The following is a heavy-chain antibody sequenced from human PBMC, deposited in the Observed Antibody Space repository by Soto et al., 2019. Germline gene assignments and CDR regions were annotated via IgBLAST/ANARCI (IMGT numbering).Heavy chain of an antibody. D-gene: IGHD3-22*01. J-gene: IGHJ4*02. CDR3: AKWEIGFYYYDSSGYTPAPYDY. CDR1: GFTFDDYA. V-gene: IGHV3-9*01. Sequence: GGSLRLSCAASGFTFDDYAMHWVRQAPGKGLEWVSGISWNSGSIGYADSVKGRFTISRDNAKNSLYLQMNSLRAEDTAVYYCAKWEIGFYYYDSSGYTPAPYDYWGQGTLVTVS. CDR2: ISWNSGSI.